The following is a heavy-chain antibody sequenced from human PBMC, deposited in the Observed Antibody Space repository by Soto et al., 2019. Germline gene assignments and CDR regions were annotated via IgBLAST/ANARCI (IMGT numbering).Heavy chain of an antibody. J-gene: IGHJ3*02. D-gene: IGHD2-15*01. CDR3: ARDSGSYCSGGSCPANDAFDI. Sequence: GASVQVSCKASGYTFTSYGISWVRQAPGQGIERIGWISAYNGNTNYAQKLQGRVTMTTDTSTSTAYMELRSLRSDDTAVYYCARDSGSYCSGGSCPANDAFDIWGQGTMVTVSS. CDR2: ISAYNGNT. V-gene: IGHV1-18*01. CDR1: GYTFTSYG.